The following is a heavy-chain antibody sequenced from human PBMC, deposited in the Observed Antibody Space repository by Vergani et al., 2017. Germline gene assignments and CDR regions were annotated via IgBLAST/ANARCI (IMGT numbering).Heavy chain of an antibody. D-gene: IGHD3-10*01. CDR3: ATHHYYGSGTNWFDP. V-gene: IGHV1-46*01. Sequence: QVQLVQSGAEVKKPGASVKVSCKASGYTFTSYYMHWVRQAPGQGLEWMGIINPSGGSTSYAQKFQGRVTMTRDTSTSTVYMELSSLRSEDTAVYYCATHHYYGSGTNWFDPWGQGTLVTVSS. CDR1: GYTFTSYY. CDR2: INPSGGST. J-gene: IGHJ5*02.